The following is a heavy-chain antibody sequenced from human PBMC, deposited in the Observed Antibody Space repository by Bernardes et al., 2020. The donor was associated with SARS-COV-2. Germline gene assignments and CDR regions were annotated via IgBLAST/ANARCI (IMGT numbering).Heavy chain of an antibody. Sequence: SGPTLVKPTQTLTLTCTFSGFSLSTSGVGVGWIRQPPGKALEWLALIYWDDDKRYSPSLKSRLTITKDTSKNQVVLTMTNMDPVDTATYYCARTGGGVRDYGGNLGLQYWGQGTLVTVSS. CDR3: ARTGGGVRDYGGNLGLQY. CDR2: IYWDDDK. CDR1: GFSLSTSGVG. J-gene: IGHJ4*02. D-gene: IGHD4-17*01. V-gene: IGHV2-5*02.